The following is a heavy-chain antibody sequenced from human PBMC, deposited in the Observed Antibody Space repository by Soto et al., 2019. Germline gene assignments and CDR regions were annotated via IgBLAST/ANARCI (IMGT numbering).Heavy chain of an antibody. CDR2: INHSGST. V-gene: IGHV4-34*01. J-gene: IGHJ4*02. Sequence: PSDTLSLTCAVYGGSFSVYYWSWIRQPPGKGLEWIGEINHSGSTNYNPSLKSRVTISVDTSKNQFSLKLSSVTAADTAVYYCARGRIALAGTSFQIDYWGQGTLVTVSS. CDR3: ARGRIALAGTSFQIDY. CDR1: GGSFSVYY. D-gene: IGHD6-19*01.